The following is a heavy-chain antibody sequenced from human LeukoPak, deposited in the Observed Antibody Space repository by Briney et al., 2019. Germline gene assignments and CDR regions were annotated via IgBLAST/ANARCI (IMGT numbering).Heavy chain of an antibody. V-gene: IGHV3-7*03. CDR1: GFLFSNSW. CDR2: INQDGSER. Sequence: GGSLRLSCEASGFLFSNSWMSWVRQAPGKGLEWVANINQDGSERNYVDSVKGRLTISRDDAKESPYLQMNGLRAEDTAVYFCVRDRGYSTFDYWGQGTLVTVSS. D-gene: IGHD4-23*01. J-gene: IGHJ4*02. CDR3: VRDRGYSTFDY.